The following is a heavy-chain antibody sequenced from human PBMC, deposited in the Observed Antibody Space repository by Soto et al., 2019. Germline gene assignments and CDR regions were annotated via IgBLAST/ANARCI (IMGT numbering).Heavy chain of an antibody. V-gene: IGHV1-58*02. CDR3: AREGPAPYYYYGMDV. J-gene: IGHJ6*02. CDR2: IVVGSGHI. CDR1: GFTFINSA. Sequence: SVKVSCKASGFTFINSAIQWVRQARGQRLEWMGWIVVGSGHINYAQKFRERLSITRDMSTSTAYMELSSLTSDDTAVYYCAREGPAPYYYYGMDVWGQGSKVTVSS.